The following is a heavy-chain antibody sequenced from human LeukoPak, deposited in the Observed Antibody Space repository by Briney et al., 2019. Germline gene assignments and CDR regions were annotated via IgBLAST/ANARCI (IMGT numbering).Heavy chain of an antibody. CDR2: ISSDGGGT. CDR1: GFTFSVYA. Sequence: GGSLRLSYAASGFTFSVYAMTWVRQAPGKGLEWVSTISSDGGGTYYTDSVKGRFTISRDNSKDTLFLEMNSLRAEDTASYYCARGSTAPDSWGQGTLVTVSS. J-gene: IGHJ4*02. D-gene: IGHD1-1*01. CDR3: ARGSTAPDS. V-gene: IGHV3-23*01.